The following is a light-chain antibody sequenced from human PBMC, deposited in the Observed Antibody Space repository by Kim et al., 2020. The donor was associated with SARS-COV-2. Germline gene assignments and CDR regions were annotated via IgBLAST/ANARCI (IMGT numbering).Light chain of an antibody. J-gene: IGKJ4*01. CDR1: QSVSRY. CDR2: DAS. CDR3: QQRSNWPPLT. V-gene: IGKV3-11*01. Sequence: EIVLTQSPATLSLSPGERATLSCRASQSVSRYLAWYQQKPGQTPRLLIYDASNRATGIPARFSGSGSGTDFTLTISSLEPEDFAVHYCQQRSNWPPLTFGGGTKLEIK.